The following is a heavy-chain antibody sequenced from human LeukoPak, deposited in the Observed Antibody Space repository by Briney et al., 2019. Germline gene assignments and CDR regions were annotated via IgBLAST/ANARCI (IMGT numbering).Heavy chain of an antibody. Sequence: PGGSLRLSCAASGFTFSSYGMHWVRQAPGKGLEWVAFIRYDGSNKYYADSVKGRFTISRDNSKNTLYLQTNSLRAEDTAVYYCAREGGYDFWSGLKLYYYYYMDVWGEGTTVTVSS. CDR3: AREGGYDFWSGLKLYYYYYMDV. CDR1: GFTFSSYG. V-gene: IGHV3-30*02. J-gene: IGHJ6*03. CDR2: IRYDGSNK. D-gene: IGHD3-3*01.